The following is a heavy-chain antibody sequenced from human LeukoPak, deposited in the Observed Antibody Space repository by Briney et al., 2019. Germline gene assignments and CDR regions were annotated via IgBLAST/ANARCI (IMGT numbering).Heavy chain of an antibody. J-gene: IGHJ4*02. CDR3: AKDRSTYNVLTGYQDY. Sequence: GGSLRLSCAVSGFTVSRCGMHWVRQAPGKGPEWVALISYDGGNKDYVDSVKGRFTVSRDNSRNTLYLQMNSLRPEDTAVYYCAKDRSTYNVLTGYQDYWGQGTLVTVSS. D-gene: IGHD3-9*01. V-gene: IGHV3-30*18. CDR2: ISYDGGNK. CDR1: GFTVSRCG.